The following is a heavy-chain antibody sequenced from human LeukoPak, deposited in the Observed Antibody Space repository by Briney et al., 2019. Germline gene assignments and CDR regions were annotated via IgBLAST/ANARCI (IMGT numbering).Heavy chain of an antibody. J-gene: IGHJ2*01. Sequence: GGSLRLSCAASGFTFSDYWMSWVRQAPGKGLEWVAYIKEDGSEKTYVDSVKGRFTISRDNAKNSLYLQMNSLRVEDTAVYYCARALISRSLFDLWGRGTLVTVSP. CDR3: ARALISRSLFDL. D-gene: IGHD2-15*01. CDR2: IKEDGSEK. CDR1: GFTFSDYW. V-gene: IGHV3-7*01.